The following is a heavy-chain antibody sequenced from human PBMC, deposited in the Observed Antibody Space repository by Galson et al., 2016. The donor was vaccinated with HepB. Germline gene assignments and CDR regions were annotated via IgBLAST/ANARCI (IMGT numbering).Heavy chain of an antibody. CDR2: INHNSGGT. Sequence: SVKVSCKASGYTFTDYHMHWVRQAPGQGLEWMGWINHNSGGTKYAQKFQGRVTMTRDTSISTAYMERSRLRSDDTAVYYCASLGGRVLGWFDPWGQGTLVTVSS. J-gene: IGHJ5*02. CDR1: GYTFTDYH. CDR3: ASLGGRVLGWFDP. V-gene: IGHV1-2*02. D-gene: IGHD3-10*01.